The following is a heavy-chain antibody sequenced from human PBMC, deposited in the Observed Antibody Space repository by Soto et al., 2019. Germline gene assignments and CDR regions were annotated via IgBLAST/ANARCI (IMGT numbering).Heavy chain of an antibody. V-gene: IGHV3-30-3*01. CDR1: EFSLSSYA. CDR2: ISYDGGHK. Sequence: QVQLVESGGGVVHPERSLRLSCSASEFSLSSYAMHWVRQAPGKGLEWVAGISYDGGHKFYGDSVRGRFTISRDSSKTTVFLQMNSLRPEDTAAYYCARVKTDYSNPRGPFFFYGMDVWGQATTVTVSS. J-gene: IGHJ6*02. D-gene: IGHD4-4*01. CDR3: ARVKTDYSNPRGPFFFYGMDV.